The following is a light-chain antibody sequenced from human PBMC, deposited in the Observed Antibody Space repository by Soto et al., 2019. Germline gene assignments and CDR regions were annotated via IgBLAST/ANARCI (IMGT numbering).Light chain of an antibody. J-gene: IGLJ3*02. V-gene: IGLV2-14*01. CDR1: SSDIGSNY. CDR2: EVS. CDR3: SSYTTTTRL. Sequence: QYALTQPASVSGSPGQSITISCTGTSSDIGSNYVSWFQQRPGKAPTLIIYEVSNRPSGVSTHFSGSKSGNTASLTISGLLPEDEAEYYCSSYTTTTRLFGGGTKLTVL.